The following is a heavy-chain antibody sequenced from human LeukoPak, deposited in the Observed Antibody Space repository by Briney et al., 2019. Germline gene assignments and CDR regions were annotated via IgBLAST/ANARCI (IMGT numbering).Heavy chain of an antibody. Sequence: SETLTLTSTVSGGSSSSYYWSWIRQPPGKGLEWIGYIYYSGSTNYNPSLKSRVTISVDTSKNQFSLKLSSVTAADTAVYYCARGHSGSYIGNWGQGTLVTVSS. CDR2: IYYSGST. CDR1: GGSSSSYY. V-gene: IGHV4-59*12. D-gene: IGHD1-26*01. J-gene: IGHJ4*02. CDR3: ARGHSGSYIGN.